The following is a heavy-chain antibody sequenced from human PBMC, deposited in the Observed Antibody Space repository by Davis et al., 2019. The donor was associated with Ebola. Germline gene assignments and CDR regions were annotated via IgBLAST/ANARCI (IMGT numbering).Heavy chain of an antibody. CDR3: AKIGQFLESSRSPVSDAFDI. Sequence: GGSLRLSCAASGFTFSTYGLHWVRQAPGKGLDWVAYIRYDGSNKYYADSVKGRFTISRDNSKNTLSLQMNSLRAEDTAVYYCAKIGQFLESSRSPVSDAFDIWGQGTMVTVSS. D-gene: IGHD3-3*01. V-gene: IGHV3-30*02. J-gene: IGHJ3*02. CDR2: IRYDGSNK. CDR1: GFTFSTYG.